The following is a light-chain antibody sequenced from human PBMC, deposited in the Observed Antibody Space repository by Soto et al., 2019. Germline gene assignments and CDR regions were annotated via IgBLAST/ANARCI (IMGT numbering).Light chain of an antibody. V-gene: IGKV3-15*01. CDR3: QQYNKWPPIT. CDR1: QRVSIK. Sequence: EVVLTQSPATLSVSPWERATLSCRASQRVSIKLAWYQQKPGQAPRLLIYDTSTRATGIPARFSGSGSGTEFTLTISSLQSEDFAVYYCQQYNKWPPITFGQGTRLEIK. CDR2: DTS. J-gene: IGKJ5*01.